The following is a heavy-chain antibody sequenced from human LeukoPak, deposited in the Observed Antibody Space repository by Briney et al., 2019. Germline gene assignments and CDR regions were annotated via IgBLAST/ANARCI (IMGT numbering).Heavy chain of an antibody. V-gene: IGHV3-53*04. CDR1: GFIVSSNY. J-gene: IGHJ3*02. CDR2: IHSGGST. D-gene: IGHD3-22*01. Sequence: PGGSLRLSCAASGFIVSSNYMSWVRQAPGKGLEWVSSIHSGGSTYYADSVKGRYTISRHNPNTLCLQMNSLKTEDTAVYYCARIRLDYSETRIDSFDIWGQGTMVTVSS. CDR3: ARIRLDYSETRIDSFDI.